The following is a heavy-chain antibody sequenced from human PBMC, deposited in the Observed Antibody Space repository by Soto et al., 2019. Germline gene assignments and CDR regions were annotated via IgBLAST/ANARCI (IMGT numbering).Heavy chain of an antibody. Sequence: PGGSLRLSCAASGFTVSSYGMHWVRQAPGKGLEWVAVIWYDGSNKYYADSVKGRFTISRDNSKNTLYLQMNSLRAEDTAVYSCARDRVATRGPYYYYGMDVWGQGTTVTVSS. J-gene: IGHJ6*02. CDR2: IWYDGSNK. CDR1: GFTVSSYG. D-gene: IGHD5-12*01. CDR3: ARDRVATRGPYYYYGMDV. V-gene: IGHV3-33*08.